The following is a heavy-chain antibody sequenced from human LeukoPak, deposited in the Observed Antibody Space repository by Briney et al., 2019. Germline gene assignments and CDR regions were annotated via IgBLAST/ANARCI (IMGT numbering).Heavy chain of an antibody. Sequence: PSETLSLTCTVSGGSISSYYWSWIRQPPGKGLEWIGYIYYSGSTNYNPSLKSRVTISVDTSKNQFSLKLSSVTTADTAVYYCARIYDSSGYKAYFDHWGQGTLVTVSS. CDR2: IYYSGST. CDR3: ARIYDSSGYKAYFDH. V-gene: IGHV4-59*08. D-gene: IGHD3-22*01. J-gene: IGHJ4*02. CDR1: GGSISSYY.